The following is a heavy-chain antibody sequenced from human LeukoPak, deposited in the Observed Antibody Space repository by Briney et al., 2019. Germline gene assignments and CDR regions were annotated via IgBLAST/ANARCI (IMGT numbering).Heavy chain of an antibody. D-gene: IGHD2-2*01. J-gene: IGHJ6*02. Sequence: ASVKVSCKASGYTFTSYGISWVRQAPGQGLEWMGWISAYNGNTNYAQKLQGRVTMTTDTSTSTAYMELRSLRPDDTAVYYCARERIVVVPAAIYYYGMDVWGQGTTVTVSS. CDR2: ISAYNGNT. V-gene: IGHV1-18*01. CDR3: ARERIVVVPAAIYYYGMDV. CDR1: GYTFTSYG.